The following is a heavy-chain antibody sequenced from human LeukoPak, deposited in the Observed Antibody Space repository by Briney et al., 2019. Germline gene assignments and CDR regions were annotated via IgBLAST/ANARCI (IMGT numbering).Heavy chain of an antibody. CDR2: ISYDGSNK. Sequence: GRSLRLSCAGSGFTFSSYAVHWVRQAPGKGLEWVAVISYDGSNKHYADSVKGQFTISRDNSKKTLYLQMNSLRAEDTAVYYCARDPYGDYGGYFEYWGQGTLVTVSS. J-gene: IGHJ4*02. D-gene: IGHD4-17*01. CDR3: ARDPYGDYGGYFEY. V-gene: IGHV3-30-3*01. CDR1: GFTFSSYA.